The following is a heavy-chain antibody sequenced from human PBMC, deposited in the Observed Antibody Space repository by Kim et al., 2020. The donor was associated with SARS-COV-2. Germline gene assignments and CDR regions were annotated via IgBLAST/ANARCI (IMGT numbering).Heavy chain of an antibody. CDR3: ARRYRAAGMGIDY. V-gene: IGHV5-10-1*01. Sequence: YSPSFQGHVTISADKSISTAYLQWSSLKASDTAMYYCARRYRAAGMGIDYWGQGTLVTVSS. J-gene: IGHJ4*02. D-gene: IGHD6-13*01.